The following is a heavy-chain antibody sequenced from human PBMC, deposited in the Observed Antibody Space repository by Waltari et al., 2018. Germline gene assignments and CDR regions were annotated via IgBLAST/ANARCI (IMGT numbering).Heavy chain of an antibody. CDR2: INPNSGGT. Sequence: KASGYTFTGSYMHWVRQAPGQGLEWMGWINPNSGGTNYAQKFQGRVTMTRDTSISTAYMELSRLRSDDTAVYYCATLQDGYYYYYYMDVWGKGTTVTVSS. CDR1: GYTFTGSY. CDR3: ATLQDGYYYYYYMDV. V-gene: IGHV1-2*02. J-gene: IGHJ6*03.